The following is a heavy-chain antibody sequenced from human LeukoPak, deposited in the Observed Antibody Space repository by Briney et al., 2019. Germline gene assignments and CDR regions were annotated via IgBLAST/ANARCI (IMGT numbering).Heavy chain of an antibody. CDR2: IYHSGST. J-gene: IGHJ5*02. CDR3: ARPVGGFDP. V-gene: IGHV4-38-2*02. Sequence: PSETLSLTCTVSGYSISSGYYWGWIRQPPGKGLEWIGSIYHSGSTYYNPSLKSRVTISVDTSKNQFSLKLSSVTAADTAVYYCARPVGGFDPWAQGTLVTVSS. D-gene: IGHD2-15*01. CDR1: GYSISSGYY.